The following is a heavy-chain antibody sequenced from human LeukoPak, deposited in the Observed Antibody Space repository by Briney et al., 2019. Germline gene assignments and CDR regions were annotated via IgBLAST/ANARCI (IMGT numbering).Heavy chain of an antibody. D-gene: IGHD1-26*01. CDR3: TELAGATRGIDN. V-gene: IGHV3-15*01. CDR2: IKSKTNGGTT. CDR1: GFTFSNAW. Sequence: GGSLRLSCAASGFTFSNAWMTWVRQAPGKGLEWVGRIKSKTNGGTTDYAAPVKGRFTISRDDSKNTLYLQMNSLKTEDTAMYYCTELAGATRGIDNWGQGTLVTVSS. J-gene: IGHJ4*02.